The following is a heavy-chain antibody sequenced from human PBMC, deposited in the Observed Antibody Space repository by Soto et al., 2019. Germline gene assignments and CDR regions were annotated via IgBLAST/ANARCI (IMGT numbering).Heavy chain of an antibody. V-gene: IGHV4-59*01. Sequence: QVQLQESGPGLVKPSETLSLMCTVSGGSITNYYWSWIRQSPAKGLEWIGYISDSGGTKYNPYLKSRVTISVDTSKNQFSLKLTSVTAADTAVYYCARERVGHSAMDVWGQGTTVTVSS. CDR1: GGSITNYY. CDR3: ARERVGHSAMDV. D-gene: IGHD1-26*01. J-gene: IGHJ6*02. CDR2: ISDSGGT.